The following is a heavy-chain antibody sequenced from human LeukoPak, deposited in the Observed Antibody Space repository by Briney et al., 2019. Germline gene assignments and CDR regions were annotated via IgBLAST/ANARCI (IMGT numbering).Heavy chain of an antibody. CDR3: ARRITIFGVVIAGWFDP. CDR2: IYYSGST. CDR1: GGSISSSSYY. Sequence: PSETLSLTCTVSGGSISSSSYYWGWIRQPPGKGLEWIGSIYYSGSTYYNPSLKSRVTISVDTSKNQFSLKLSSVIAADTAVYYCARRITIFGVVIAGWFDPWGQGTLVTVSS. V-gene: IGHV4-39*01. J-gene: IGHJ5*02. D-gene: IGHD3-3*01.